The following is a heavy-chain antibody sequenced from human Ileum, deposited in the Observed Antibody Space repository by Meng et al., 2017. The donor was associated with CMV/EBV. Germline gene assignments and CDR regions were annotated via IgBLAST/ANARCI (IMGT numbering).Heavy chain of an antibody. J-gene: IGHJ4*02. CDR3: VREQWLVHSFDK. CDR2: ISSTSSASVSRTDNYK. CDR1: GFTFSDYP. D-gene: IGHD6-19*01. Sequence: GESLKISCAASGFTFSDYPMNWVRQAPGKGLEWVSYISSTSSASVSRTDNYKYYADSVRGRFTISRDNAKNSLHLQINSLRAEDTAVYYCVREQWLVHSFDKWGQGTLVTVSS. V-gene: IGHV3-21*01.